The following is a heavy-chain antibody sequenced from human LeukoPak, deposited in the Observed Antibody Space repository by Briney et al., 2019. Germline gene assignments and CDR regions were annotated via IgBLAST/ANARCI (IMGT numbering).Heavy chain of an antibody. J-gene: IGHJ4*02. V-gene: IGHV3-48*01. CDR2: ISSSTSTI. CDR3: ARDYYGDYYFDY. Sequence: GGSLRLSCAASGFTFSSYTMNWVRRAPGKRLEWVSSISSSTSTIHYADSVKGRFTIFRDNAKNSLYLQMNSLRAEDTAVYFCARDYYGDYYFDYWGQGTLSPSPQ. CDR1: GFTFSSYT. D-gene: IGHD4-17*01.